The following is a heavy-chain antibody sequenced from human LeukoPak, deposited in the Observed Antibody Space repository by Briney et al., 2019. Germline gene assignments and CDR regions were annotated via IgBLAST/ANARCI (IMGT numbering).Heavy chain of an antibody. V-gene: IGHV1-69*13. CDR1: VGTFSSYA. Sequence: GASVKVSCKASVGTFSSYAISWVRQAPGQGVAWMGGIIPILGTANYAQKFQGRVTSTADESTSTAYMELSSLRSEDAAVYYCARDAMDFWSGYQGRARWFDPWGQGTLVTVSS. CDR3: ARDAMDFWSGYQGRARWFDP. CDR2: IIPILGTA. D-gene: IGHD3-3*01. J-gene: IGHJ5*02.